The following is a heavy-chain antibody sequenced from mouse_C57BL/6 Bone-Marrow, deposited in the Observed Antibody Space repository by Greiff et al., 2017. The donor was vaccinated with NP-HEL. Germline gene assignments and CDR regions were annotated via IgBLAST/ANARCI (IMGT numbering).Heavy chain of an antibody. J-gene: IGHJ2*01. Sequence: QVQLQQPGAELVMPGASVKLSCKASGYTFTSYWMHWVKQRPGQGLEWIGEIDPSDSYTNYNQKFKGKSTLTVDKSSSTAYMQLSSLTSEDSAVYYCARWLPLTGTWVWGQGTTLTVSS. V-gene: IGHV1-69*01. D-gene: IGHD4-1*01. CDR2: IDPSDSYT. CDR1: GYTFTSYW. CDR3: ARWLPLTGTWV.